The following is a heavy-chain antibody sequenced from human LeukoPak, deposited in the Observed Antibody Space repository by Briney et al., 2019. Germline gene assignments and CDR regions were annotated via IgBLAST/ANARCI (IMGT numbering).Heavy chain of an antibody. D-gene: IGHD3-22*01. CDR2: INPNSGST. V-gene: IGHV1-2*02. Sequence: AASVKVSCKASGYTSTGYYMHWVRQAPGQGLEWMGWINPNSGSTNYAQKFQGRATMTSDTSISTAYMEQIRLRSDDTPVYYCAGDATTIGYCGTYSLFAPWGQGTLVTVSS. J-gene: IGHJ5*02. CDR1: GYTSTGYY. CDR3: AGDATTIGYCGTYSLFAP.